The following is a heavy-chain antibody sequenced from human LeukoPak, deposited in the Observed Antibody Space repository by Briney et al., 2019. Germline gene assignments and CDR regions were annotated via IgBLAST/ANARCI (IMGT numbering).Heavy chain of an antibody. V-gene: IGHV1-69*13. Sequence: ASVKVSCKASGGTFSSYAISWVRQAPGQGLEWMGGIIPIFGTANYAQKFQGRVTITADESTSTAYMELSSLRSEDTAVYYCARGGDYYDTLLYYFDYRGQGTLVTVSS. J-gene: IGHJ4*02. CDR1: GGTFSSYA. D-gene: IGHD3-22*01. CDR3: ARGGDYYDTLLYYFDY. CDR2: IIPIFGTA.